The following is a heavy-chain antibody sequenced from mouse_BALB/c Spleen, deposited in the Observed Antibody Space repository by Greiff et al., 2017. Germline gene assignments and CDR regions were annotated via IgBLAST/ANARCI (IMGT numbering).Heavy chain of an antibody. D-gene: IGHD2-14*01. CDR3: AIHRYDGWYFDV. J-gene: IGHJ1*01. V-gene: IGHV7-3*02. Sequence: EVKLVESGGGLVQPGGSLRLSCATSGFTFTDYYMSWVRQPPGKALEWLGFIRNKANGYTTEYSASVKGRFTISRDNSQSILYLQMNTLRAEDSATYYCAIHRYDGWYFDVWGAGTTVTVSS. CDR2: IRNKANGYTT. CDR1: GFTFTDYY.